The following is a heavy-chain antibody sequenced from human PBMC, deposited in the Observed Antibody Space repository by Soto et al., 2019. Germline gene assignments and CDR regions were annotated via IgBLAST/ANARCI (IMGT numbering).Heavy chain of an antibody. J-gene: IGHJ4*02. CDR1: GFTLTAYT. CDR2: INGRSNYK. CDR3: VREDGVVGVSSAFDS. V-gene: IGHV3-21*02. Sequence: EVQLVESGGGLVAPGGSLRLSCVASGFTLTAYTMNWVRQAPGTGLEWVSSINGRSNYKYYSDSVKGRFTISRDNTQNSLFLQMSRLGPEDTATYYCVREDGVVGVSSAFDSWGKGTLVTVSS. D-gene: IGHD1-26*01.